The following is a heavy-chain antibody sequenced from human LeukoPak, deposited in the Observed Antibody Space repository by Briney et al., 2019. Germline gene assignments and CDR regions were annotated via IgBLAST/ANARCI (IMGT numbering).Heavy chain of an antibody. D-gene: IGHD3-22*01. J-gene: IGHJ4*02. V-gene: IGHV4-34*01. CDR1: GGSFSGYY. CDR3: ARARITYYYDSSGYYYDRSLDY. Sequence: SETLSLTCAVYGGSFSGYYWSWIRQPPGKGLEWIGEINHSGSTNYSPSLKSRVTISVDTSKNQFSLKLSSVTAADTAVYYCARARITYYYDSSGYYYDRSLDYWGQGTLVTVSS. CDR2: INHSGST.